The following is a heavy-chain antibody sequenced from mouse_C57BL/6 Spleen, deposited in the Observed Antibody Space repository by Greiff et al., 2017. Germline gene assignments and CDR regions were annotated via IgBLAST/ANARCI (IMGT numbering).Heavy chain of an antibody. J-gene: IGHJ2*01. D-gene: IGHD1-1*01. CDR3: ARQYYGSSYFDY. Sequence: EVKLMESGGDLVKPGGSLKLSCAASGFTFSSYGMSWVRQTPDKRLEWVATISSGGSYTYYPDSVKGRFTISRDNAKNTLYLQMSSLKSEDTAMYYCARQYYGSSYFDYWGQGTTLTVSS. CDR1: GFTFSSYG. V-gene: IGHV5-6*01. CDR2: ISSGGSYT.